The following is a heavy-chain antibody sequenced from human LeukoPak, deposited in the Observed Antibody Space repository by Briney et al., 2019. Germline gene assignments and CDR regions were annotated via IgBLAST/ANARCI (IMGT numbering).Heavy chain of an antibody. V-gene: IGHV1-18*01. J-gene: IGHJ6*03. Sequence: ASVKLSCKASGYTFTSYGISWVRQAPGQGLEWMGWISAYDGNTNYAQKLQGRVTMTTDTSTSTAYMELRSLRSDDTAVYYCARDLYCSSTICYPDYYYYIHVWGKGTTVTVSS. CDR1: GYTFTSYG. CDR3: ARDLYCSSTICYPDYYYYIHV. D-gene: IGHD2-2*01. CDR2: ISAYDGNT.